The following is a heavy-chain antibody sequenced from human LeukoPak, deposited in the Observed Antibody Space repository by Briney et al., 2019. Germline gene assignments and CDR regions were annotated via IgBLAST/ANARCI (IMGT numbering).Heavy chain of an antibody. CDR2: INPNSGGT. J-gene: IGHJ4*02. V-gene: IGHV1-2*02. Sequence: ASVKVSCKASGYTFTGYYMHWVRQAPGQGLEWMGWINPNSGGTNYTQKFQGRVTMTRDTSISTAYMELSRLRSDDTAVYYCASFSSGVPRRFDYWGQGTLVTVSS. CDR1: GYTFTGYY. CDR3: ASFSSGVPRRFDY. D-gene: IGHD6-19*01.